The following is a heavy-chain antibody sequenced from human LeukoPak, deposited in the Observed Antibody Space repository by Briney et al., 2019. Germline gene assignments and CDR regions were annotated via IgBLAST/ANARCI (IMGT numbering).Heavy chain of an antibody. Sequence: GGSLRLSCATSGFTFSTYEMNWVRQAPGKGLEWVSYISSSSTIYYADSVKGRFTISRDNAKNSLYLQMNSLRAEDTAVYYCAREYRSGWFRGSLDYWGQGTLVAVSS. CDR3: AREYRSGWFRGSLDY. D-gene: IGHD6-19*01. J-gene: IGHJ4*02. CDR1: GFTFSTYE. V-gene: IGHV3-48*03. CDR2: ISSSSTI.